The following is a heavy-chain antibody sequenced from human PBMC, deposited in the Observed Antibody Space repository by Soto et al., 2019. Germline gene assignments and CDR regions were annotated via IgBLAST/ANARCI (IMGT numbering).Heavy chain of an antibody. D-gene: IGHD4-17*01. CDR2: IIPIFGTA. CDR1: GGTFSSYA. CDR3: AGGMMTTFRVPHYYYGMDV. V-gene: IGHV1-69*13. Sequence: ASVKVSCKASGGTFSSYAISWVRQAPGQGLEWMGGIIPIFGTANYAQKFQGRVTITADESTSTAYMELSSLRSEDTAVYYCAGGMMTTFRVPHYYYGMDVWGQGTTVTVSS. J-gene: IGHJ6*02.